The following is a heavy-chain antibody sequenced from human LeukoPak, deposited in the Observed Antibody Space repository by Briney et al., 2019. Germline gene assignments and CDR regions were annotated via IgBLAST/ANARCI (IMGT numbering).Heavy chain of an antibody. CDR1: GGSFSGYY. CDR2: INHSGST. Sequence: SETLSLTCAVYGGSFSGYYWSWIRQPPGKGLEWIGEINHSGSTNYNPSLKSRVTISVDTSKNQFSLKLSSVTAADTAVYYCARGRVVPAAHSITDYGMDVWGQGTRVTVSS. D-gene: IGHD2-2*01. CDR3: ARGRVVPAAHSITDYGMDV. V-gene: IGHV4-34*01. J-gene: IGHJ6*02.